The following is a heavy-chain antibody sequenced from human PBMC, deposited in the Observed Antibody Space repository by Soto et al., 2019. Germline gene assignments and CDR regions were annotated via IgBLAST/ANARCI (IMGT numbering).Heavy chain of an antibody. CDR1: GGAFSDYA. CDR3: ASWLKGPDIGNYYYGMDV. Sequence: QVQLVQSGAEVKKPGSSVKVSCKASGGAFSDYAFSWVRQAPGQGLEWLGGIMPIFRAPDYAQKFQGRVTITADEFTRTAYIEMKSLRSEDTAVYYCASWLKGPDIGNYYYGMDVWGQGTTVTVS. CDR2: IMPIFRAP. D-gene: IGHD2-15*01. J-gene: IGHJ6*02. V-gene: IGHV1-69*12.